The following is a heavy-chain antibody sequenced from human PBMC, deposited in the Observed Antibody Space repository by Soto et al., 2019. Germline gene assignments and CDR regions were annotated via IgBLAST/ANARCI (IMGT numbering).Heavy chain of an antibody. D-gene: IGHD6-13*01. CDR1: GFTVTSNY. V-gene: IGHV3-53*04. CDR2: IYNGGST. CDR3: ARILHSNTFYYYYMDV. J-gene: IGHJ6*03. Sequence: EVQLVESGGTLVQPGGSLRLSCAASGFTVTSNYMSWVRQAPGKGLEWVSIIYNGGSTYYADSVKGRFTISRHNSRNTLYLQMNSLRTEDTAVYYCARILHSNTFYYYYMDVWGKGTTVTVSS.